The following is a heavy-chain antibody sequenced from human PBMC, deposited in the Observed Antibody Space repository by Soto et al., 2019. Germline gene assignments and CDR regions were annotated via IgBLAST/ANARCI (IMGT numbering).Heavy chain of an antibody. Sequence: VGSLRLSCAASGFTFSSYSMNWVRQAPGKGLEWVSSISSSSSYIYYADSVKGRFTISRDNAKNSLYLQMNSLRAEDTAVYYCARDRGREGYSFVYDAFDICGQLTMVTVSS. D-gene: IGHD1-26*01. V-gene: IGHV3-21*01. CDR1: GFTFSSYS. CDR2: ISSSSSYI. J-gene: IGHJ3*02. CDR3: ARDRGREGYSFVYDAFDI.